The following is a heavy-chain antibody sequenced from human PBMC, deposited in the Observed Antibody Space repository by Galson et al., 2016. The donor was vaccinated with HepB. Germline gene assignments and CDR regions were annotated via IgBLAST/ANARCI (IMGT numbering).Heavy chain of an antibody. CDR2: TYYRSKWYS. CDR3: ARGYPSYDFVWGSYRSNLGSLHYYYYMDV. D-gene: IGHD3-16*02. J-gene: IGHJ6*03. CDR1: GDSVSSNSAA. V-gene: IGHV6-1*01. Sequence: CAISGDSVSSNSAAWNWIRQSPSRGLEWLGRTYYRSKWYSDYAVSVKSRITINPDTSKNQFSLQLNSVTPEDTAVYYCARGYPSYDFVWGSYRSNLGSLHYYYYMDVWGKGTTVTASS.